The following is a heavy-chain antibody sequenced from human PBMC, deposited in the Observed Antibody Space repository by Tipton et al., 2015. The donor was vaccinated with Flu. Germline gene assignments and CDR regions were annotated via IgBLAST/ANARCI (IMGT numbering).Heavy chain of an antibody. CDR2: IRDNRRYGGTI. J-gene: IGHJ2*01. V-gene: IGHV3-49*03. CDR1: GFTFDDYL. D-gene: IGHD2-8*02. CDR3: ARDGVVLVGNWFFDL. Sequence: RSLRLSCTASGFTFDDYLISWFRRAPGKGLEWIGFIRDNRRYGGTIEYAASVEGRFTISRDDSKNTAYLQMNSLKTEDTGVYYCARDGVVLVGNWFFDLWGRGTLVSVSS.